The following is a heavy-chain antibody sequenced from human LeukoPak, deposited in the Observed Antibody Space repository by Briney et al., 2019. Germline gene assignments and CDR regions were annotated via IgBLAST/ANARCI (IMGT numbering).Heavy chain of an antibody. Sequence: ASVTVSCKASGYTFTSYGISWVRQAPGQGLEWMGWISAYNGNTNYAQKLQGRVTMTTDTSTSTAYMELRSLRSDDTAVYYCARGLGSSSWLQHIDYWGQGTLVTVSS. V-gene: IGHV1-18*01. D-gene: IGHD6-13*01. CDR3: ARGLGSSSWLQHIDY. CDR1: GYTFTSYG. J-gene: IGHJ4*02. CDR2: ISAYNGNT.